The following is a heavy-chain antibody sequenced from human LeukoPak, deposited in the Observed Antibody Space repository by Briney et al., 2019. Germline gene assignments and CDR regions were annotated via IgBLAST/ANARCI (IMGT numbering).Heavy chain of an antibody. V-gene: IGHV3-11*06. Sequence: PGGSLRLSCAASGFTFSDYYMSWIRQAPGKGLEWVSYISSSSSYTNYADSVKGRFTTSRDNAKNSLYLQMNSLRAEDTAVYYCARERDGYNPFDYWGQGTLVTVSS. CDR2: ISSSSSYT. CDR3: ARERDGYNPFDY. CDR1: GFTFSDYY. D-gene: IGHD5-24*01. J-gene: IGHJ4*02.